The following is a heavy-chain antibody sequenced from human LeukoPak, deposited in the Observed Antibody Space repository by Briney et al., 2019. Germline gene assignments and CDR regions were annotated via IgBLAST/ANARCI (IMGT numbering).Heavy chain of an antibody. D-gene: IGHD5-18*01. CDR3: ARAKRGYSYGYYHYFDY. CDR2: ISTSGSTI. V-gene: IGHV3-11*01. Sequence: GGSLRLSCAASGFTFSDYYMSWIHQAPGKGLEWVSYISTSGSTIYYADSLKGRFTISRDNAKNSLYLQMNSLRAEDTAVYYCARAKRGYSYGYYHYFDYWGQGTLVTVSS. J-gene: IGHJ4*02. CDR1: GFTFSDYY.